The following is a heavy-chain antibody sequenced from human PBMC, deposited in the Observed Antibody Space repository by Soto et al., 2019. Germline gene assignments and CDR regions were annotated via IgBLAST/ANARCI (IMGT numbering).Heavy chain of an antibody. Sequence: GGSLRLSCAASGFTVSSNYMSWVRQAPGEGLEWVSVIYSGGSTYYADSVKGRFTISRDNSKNTLYLQMNSLRAEDTAVYYCARDPLQLDAFDIWGQGTMVTVSS. CDR1: GFTVSSNY. CDR3: ARDPLQLDAFDI. CDR2: IYSGGST. D-gene: IGHD1-1*01. J-gene: IGHJ3*02. V-gene: IGHV3-53*01.